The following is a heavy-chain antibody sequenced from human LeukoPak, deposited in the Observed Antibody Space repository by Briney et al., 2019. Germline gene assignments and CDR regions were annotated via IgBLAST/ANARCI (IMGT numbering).Heavy chain of an antibody. J-gene: IGHJ6*03. V-gene: IGHV4-4*02. CDR1: GGSISSSNW. CDR2: IYHSGST. Sequence: SGTLSLTCAVSGGSISSSNWWSWVRQPPGKGLEWIGEIYHSGSTNYNPSLKSRVTMSVDTSKNQFSLKLSSVTAADTAVYYCARDQALATITWYYYMDVWGKGTTVTVSS. CDR3: ARDQALATITWYYYMDV. D-gene: IGHD5-24*01.